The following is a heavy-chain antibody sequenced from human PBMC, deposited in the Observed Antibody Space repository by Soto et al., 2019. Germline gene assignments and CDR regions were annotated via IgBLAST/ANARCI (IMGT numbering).Heavy chain of an antibody. Sequence: QVQLVESGGGVVQPGRSLRLSCAASGFTFSSYGMHWVRQAPGKGLEWMAVISHDETSNAYADSVKGRFTISRDNSKNLLYLPLTPLTTENTAVYHCATLPHIGWHHPYYGMDLWGQGTTVTVS. CDR1: GFTFSSYG. D-gene: IGHD6-19*01. V-gene: IGHV3-30*03. J-gene: IGHJ6*02. CDR3: ATLPHIGWHHPYYGMDL. CDR2: ISHDETSN.